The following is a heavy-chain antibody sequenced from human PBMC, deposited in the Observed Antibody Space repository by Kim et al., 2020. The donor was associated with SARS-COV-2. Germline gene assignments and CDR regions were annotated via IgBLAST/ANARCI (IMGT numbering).Heavy chain of an antibody. V-gene: IGHV3-21*01. Sequence: GGSLRLSCAASGFTFSSYSMNWVRQAPGKGLEWVSSISSSSSYIYYADSVKGRFTISRDNAKNSLYLQMNSLRAEDTAVYYCARDQERVGYCSSTSCYYYYYGMDVWGQGTTVTVSS. D-gene: IGHD2-2*01. CDR1: GFTFSSYS. CDR2: ISSSSSYI. J-gene: IGHJ6*02. CDR3: ARDQERVGYCSSTSCYYYYYGMDV.